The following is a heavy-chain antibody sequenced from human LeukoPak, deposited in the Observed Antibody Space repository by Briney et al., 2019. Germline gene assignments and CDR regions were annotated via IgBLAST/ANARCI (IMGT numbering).Heavy chain of an antibody. CDR2: ISYDGSNK. V-gene: IGHV3-30-3*01. CDR3: ARDWTDSSSSNY. J-gene: IGHJ4*02. Sequence: GRSLRLSCAASGFTFSSYAMHWVRQAPGKGLEWVAVISYDGSNKYYADSVKGRFTISRDNSKNTLYLQMNSLRAEDTAVYYCARDWTDSSSSNYWGQGTLVTVSS. CDR1: GFTFSSYA. D-gene: IGHD6-6*01.